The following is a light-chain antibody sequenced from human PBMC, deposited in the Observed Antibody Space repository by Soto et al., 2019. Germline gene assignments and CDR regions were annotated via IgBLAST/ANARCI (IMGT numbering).Light chain of an antibody. Sequence: QSALTQPASVSGSPGQSITISCTGTSSDVGNYKYVSWYQQHPGKAPKLMIYEVSNRPSGVSNRFSGSKSGNTASLTISGLQAEDETDYYCFSYTSSGTEVFGTGTKVTV. J-gene: IGLJ1*01. V-gene: IGLV2-14*01. CDR3: FSYTSSGTEV. CDR2: EVS. CDR1: SSDVGNYKY.